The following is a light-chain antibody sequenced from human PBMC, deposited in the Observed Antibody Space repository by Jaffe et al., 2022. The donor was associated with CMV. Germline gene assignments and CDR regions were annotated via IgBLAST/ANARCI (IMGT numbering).Light chain of an antibody. J-gene: IGKJ5*01. V-gene: IGKV1-39*01. Sequence: DIQLTQSPSSLSASVGDTITITCRASQTISNFLNWYQQIPGKAPKLIIYAASSLQSGVPSRFSGSRSGTEFTLTISGLQPEDFATYYCQQSHSFPPITFGQGTRLEI. CDR3: QQSHSFPPIT. CDR1: QTISNF. CDR2: AAS.